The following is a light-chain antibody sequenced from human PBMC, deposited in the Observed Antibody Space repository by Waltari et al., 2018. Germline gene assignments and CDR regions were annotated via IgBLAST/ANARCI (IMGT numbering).Light chain of an antibody. V-gene: IGKV3-15*01. CDR3: QQYNNWLWT. CDR1: QSVSNN. J-gene: IGKJ1*01. Sequence: ERVMTQSPATLSVSPGERATLSCRASQSVSNNLAWYQQKPGQAPRLLIYGVSTRATDIPARFSGSGSGTEFTLTISSLQSEDFAVYYCQQYNNWLWTFGQGTKVEVK. CDR2: GVS.